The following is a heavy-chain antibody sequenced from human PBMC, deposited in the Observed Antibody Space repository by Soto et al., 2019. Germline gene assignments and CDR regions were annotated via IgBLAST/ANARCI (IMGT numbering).Heavy chain of an antibody. J-gene: IGHJ4*02. CDR1: GFTFSTYC. CDR3: AAGGSGDYSN. Sequence: EVQLVESGGDLVQPGGSLRLSCAASGFTFSTYCMHWVRQAPGMGLLWVSRIKTDGTYATYADSVKGRFTISRDNAKNTLYLQMNSLRVEDAALYYCAAGGSGDYSNWGQGTLVTVSS. CDR2: IKTDGTYA. V-gene: IGHV3-74*01. D-gene: IGHD3-22*01.